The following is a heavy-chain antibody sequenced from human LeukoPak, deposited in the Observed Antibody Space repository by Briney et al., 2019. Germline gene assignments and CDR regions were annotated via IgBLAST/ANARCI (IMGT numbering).Heavy chain of an antibody. V-gene: IGHV4-4*07. CDR2: IYTSGST. CDR3: AREISAQYSSGWYGNIYYGMDV. Sequence: SETLSLTCTVSGGSISSYYWSWIRQPAGKGLEWIGRIYTSGSTNYNPSLKSRVTMSVDTSKNQFSLKLSSVTAADTAVYYCAREISAQYSSGWYGNIYYGMDVWGQGTTVTVYS. CDR1: GGSISSYY. J-gene: IGHJ6*02. D-gene: IGHD6-19*01.